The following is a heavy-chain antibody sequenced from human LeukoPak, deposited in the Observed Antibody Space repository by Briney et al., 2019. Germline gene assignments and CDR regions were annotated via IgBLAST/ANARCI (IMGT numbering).Heavy chain of an antibody. D-gene: IGHD1-26*01. CDR2: IYPGDSDT. V-gene: IGHV5-51*01. CDR3: ARHSLVGATRSYFDL. J-gene: IGHJ5*02. Sequence: PGESLRISCKGSGYIFSNYWIVWVRQMPGKGLEWMGTIYPGDSDTRYSPSFQGQVTISADKSIRTAYLQWSSLKASDSAMYYCARHSLVGATRSYFDLWGQGTLVTVSS. CDR1: GYIFSNYW.